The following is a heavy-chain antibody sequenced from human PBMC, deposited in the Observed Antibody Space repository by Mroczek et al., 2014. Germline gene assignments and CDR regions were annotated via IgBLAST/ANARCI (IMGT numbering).Heavy chain of an antibody. CDR2: ISYDGSNK. CDR1: GFTFSSYA. CDR3: AAWELGRNIAVAGTGFDP. V-gene: IGHV3-30-3*01. D-gene: IGHD6-19*01. J-gene: IGHJ5*02. Sequence: VQLQQSGGGVVQPGRSLRLSCAASGFTFSSYAMHWVRQAPGKGLEWVAVISYDGSNKYYADSVKGRFTISRDNSKNTLYLQMNSLRAEDTAVYYCAAWELGRNIAVAGTGFDPWGQGTLVTVSS.